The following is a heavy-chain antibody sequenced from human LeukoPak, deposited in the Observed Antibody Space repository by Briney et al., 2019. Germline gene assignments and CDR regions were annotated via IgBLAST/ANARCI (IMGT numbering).Heavy chain of an antibody. CDR2: IRYDGSNK. V-gene: IGHV3-30*02. CDR3: DMDVGGYASGSYFDY. CDR1: GFIFSSYG. Sequence: GGSLRLSCAASGFIFSSYGMHWVRQAPGKGLEWVAFIRYDGSNKYYANSVKGRFTVSRDNAKNTLYLQMNSLRAEDTAVYAKDMDVGGYASGSYFDYWGQGTLVTVSS. J-gene: IGHJ4*02. D-gene: IGHD3-10*01.